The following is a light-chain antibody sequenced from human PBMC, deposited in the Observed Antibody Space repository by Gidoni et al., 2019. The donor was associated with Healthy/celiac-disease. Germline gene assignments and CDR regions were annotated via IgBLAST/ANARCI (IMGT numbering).Light chain of an antibody. CDR1: QSVSSY. V-gene: IGKV3-11*01. CDR3: QQRSNWPPIT. Sequence: VLTQSPATLSLSPGERATLSCRASQSVSSYLAWYQQKPGQAPRLLIYDASNRATVIPARFSGSGSGTDFTLTISSLEPEDFAVYYCQQRSNWPPITCGQGTRLEIK. J-gene: IGKJ5*01. CDR2: DAS.